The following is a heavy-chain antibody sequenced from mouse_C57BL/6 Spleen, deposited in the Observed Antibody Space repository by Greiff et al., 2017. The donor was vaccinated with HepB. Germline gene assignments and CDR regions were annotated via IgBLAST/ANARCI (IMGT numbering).Heavy chain of an antibody. Sequence: EVKVEESGGDLVKPGGSLKLSCAASGFTFSSYGMSWVRQTPDKRLEWVATISSGGSYTYYPESVKGRFTISRDNAKNTLYLQMSSVKSEDTAMYYCEIMGDYDAGFAYWGQGTLVTVSA. J-gene: IGHJ3*01. CDR2: ISSGGSYT. D-gene: IGHD2-4*01. CDR3: EIMGDYDAGFAY. CDR1: GFTFSSYG. V-gene: IGHV5-6*02.